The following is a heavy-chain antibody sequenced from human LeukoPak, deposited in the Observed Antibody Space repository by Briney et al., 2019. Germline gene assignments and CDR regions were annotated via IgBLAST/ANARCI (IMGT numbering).Heavy chain of an antibody. D-gene: IGHD6-13*01. CDR1: GFTFSSYA. V-gene: IGHV3-23*01. Sequence: PGGSLRLSCAASGFTFSSYAMSWVRQAPGKGLDWVSTISGSGGSANYADSVKGRFTISRDNSKSTLYLQINSLRAEDTAVYYCAKGFYSSSWYRGFDYWGQGTLVTVSS. J-gene: IGHJ4*02. CDR2: ISGSGGSA. CDR3: AKGFYSSSWYRGFDY.